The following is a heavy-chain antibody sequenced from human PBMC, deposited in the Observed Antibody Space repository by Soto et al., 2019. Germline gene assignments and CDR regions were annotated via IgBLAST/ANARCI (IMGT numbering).Heavy chain of an antibody. CDR3: ARCPIDHNWFDP. CDR2: IYDTGST. D-gene: IGHD3-9*01. J-gene: IGHJ5*02. CDR1: GGPISSGGYY. Sequence: SETLSLTCTVSGGPISSGGYYWSWIRQHPGKGLEWIGHIYDTGSTTYNPSLKSRVTISVDTSNKQFSLRLTSVTAADTAVYYCARCPIDHNWFDPWGQGTLVTVSS. V-gene: IGHV4-61*08.